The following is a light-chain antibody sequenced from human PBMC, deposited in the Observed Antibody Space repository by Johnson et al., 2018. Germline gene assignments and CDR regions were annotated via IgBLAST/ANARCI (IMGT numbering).Light chain of an antibody. CDR2: ENN. CDR3: GTWDSRLSAVNV. Sequence: QSVLTQPPSVSAAPGQKVTISCSGSSSNIGNNYVSWYQQLPGTAPKLLIYENNKRPSGIPDRFSGSKSGTSATLGITGLQTGDEADYYCGTWDSRLSAVNVFGTDQGHRP. J-gene: IGLJ1*01. V-gene: IGLV1-51*02. CDR1: SSNIGNNY.